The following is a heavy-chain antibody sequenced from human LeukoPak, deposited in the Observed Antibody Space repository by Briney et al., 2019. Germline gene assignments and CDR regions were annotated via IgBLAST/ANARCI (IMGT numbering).Heavy chain of an antibody. D-gene: IGHD4-23*01. V-gene: IGHV1-46*01. CDR3: ARGSHYGGKSFGY. J-gene: IGHJ4*02. CDR1: GYTFTSYY. CDR2: INPSGGST. Sequence: ASVKVSCKASGYTFTSYYMHWVRQAPGQGLEGMGIINPSGGSTSYAQKFQGRVTMTRDMSTRTVYMELSSLRSEDTAVSYCARGSHYGGKSFGYWGQGTLVTASS.